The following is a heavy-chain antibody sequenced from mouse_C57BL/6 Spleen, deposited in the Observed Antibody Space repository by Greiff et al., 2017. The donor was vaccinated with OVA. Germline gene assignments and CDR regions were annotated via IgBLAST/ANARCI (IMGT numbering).Heavy chain of an antibody. V-gene: IGHV1-4*01. CDR2: INPSSGYT. Sequence: VKVVESGAELARPGASVKMSCKASGYTFTSYTMHWVKQRPGQGLEWIGYINPSSGYTKYNQKFKDKATLTADKSSSTAYMQLSSLTSEDSAVYYCARTYYDYDVRAMDYWGQGTSVTVSS. CDR3: ARTYYDYDVRAMDY. D-gene: IGHD2-4*01. CDR1: GYTFTSYT. J-gene: IGHJ4*01.